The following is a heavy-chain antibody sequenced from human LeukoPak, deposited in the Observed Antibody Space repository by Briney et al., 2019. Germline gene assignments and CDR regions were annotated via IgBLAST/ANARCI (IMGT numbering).Heavy chain of an antibody. Sequence: SETLSLTCTVSGGSISSYYWSWIRQPPGKGLEWIGYIYYSGSTNYNPSLKSRVTISVDTSKNQFSLKLSSVTAADTAVYYCARSLYYIVGAPDSYGNPQEDAFDIWGQGTMVTVSS. V-gene: IGHV4-59*01. CDR1: GGSISSYY. CDR2: IYYSGST. D-gene: IGHD1-26*01. CDR3: ARSLYYIVGAPDSYGNPQEDAFDI. J-gene: IGHJ3*02.